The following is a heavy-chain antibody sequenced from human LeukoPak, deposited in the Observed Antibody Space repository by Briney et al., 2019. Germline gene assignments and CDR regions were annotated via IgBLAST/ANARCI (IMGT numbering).Heavy chain of an antibody. D-gene: IGHD1-26*01. V-gene: IGHV3-7*04. J-gene: IGHJ6*03. CDR2: IYRDGSEK. CDR1: RFTLSGYW. Sequence: GGSLRLSCAASRFTLSGYWMSWVRQAPGKGLEWVANIYRDGSEKYYVDSVKGRFTISRDNAKNSLYLQTNSLGVDDTAVYYCARGGSGRKYYYMDVWGKGTTVTVSS. CDR3: ARGGSGRKYYYMDV.